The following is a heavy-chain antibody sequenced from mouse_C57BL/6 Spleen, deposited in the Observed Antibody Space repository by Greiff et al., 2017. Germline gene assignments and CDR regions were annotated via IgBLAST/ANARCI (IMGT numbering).Heavy chain of an antibody. J-gene: IGHJ4*01. CDR3: ARDRDYYGSSDAMDY. CDR2: ISYDGSN. Sequence: EVKLMESGPGLVKPSQSLSLTCSVTGYSITSGYYWNRIRQFPGNKLEWMGYISYDGSNNYNPSLKNRISITRDTSKNQFFLKLNSVTTEDTATYYCARDRDYYGSSDAMDYWGQGTSVTVSS. V-gene: IGHV3-6*01. CDR1: GYSITSGYY. D-gene: IGHD1-1*01.